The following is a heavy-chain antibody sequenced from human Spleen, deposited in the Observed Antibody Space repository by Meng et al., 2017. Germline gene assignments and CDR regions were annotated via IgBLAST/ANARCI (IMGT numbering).Heavy chain of an antibody. J-gene: IGHJ5*02. D-gene: IGHD3-10*01. CDR1: GFTFSSYA. Sequence: GGSLRLSCEASGFTFSSYAMSWVRQAPGKGLEWVSTISGSGGGTYYADSVKGRFTISRDNSKNTLYLQMNSLRAEDTAVYYCAKHSNTDYYAWGQGTLVTVSS. CDR3: AKHSNTDYYA. V-gene: IGHV3-23*01. CDR2: ISGSGGGT.